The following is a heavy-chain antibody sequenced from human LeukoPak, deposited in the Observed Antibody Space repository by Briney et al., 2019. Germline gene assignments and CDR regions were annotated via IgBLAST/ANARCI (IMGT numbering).Heavy chain of an antibody. CDR1: GFTFSSYW. J-gene: IGHJ4*02. Sequence: GGSLRLSCAASGFTFSSYWMSWVRQAPGKGLEWVANIKQEGSEKYYVDSVKGRFAISRDNAKNSLYLQMNSLRAEDTAVYYCARDGRDLASDDGGQGTLVTVSS. D-gene: IGHD1-26*01. CDR2: IKQEGSEK. V-gene: IGHV3-7*03. CDR3: ARDGRDLASDD.